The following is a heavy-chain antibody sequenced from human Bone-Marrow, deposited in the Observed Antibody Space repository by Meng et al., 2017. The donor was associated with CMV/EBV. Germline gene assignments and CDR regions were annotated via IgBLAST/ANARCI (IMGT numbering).Heavy chain of an antibody. CDR1: GSTFTGYY. CDR2: INPNSGGT. J-gene: IGHJ4*02. Sequence: KGSCKAYGSTFTGYYMHWVRQAAGQGLEWMGWINPNSGGTNYAQKLQGRVTMTRDTSISTAYMELSRLRSDDTAVYYCASEVTTLFDYWGQGTLVTVSS. CDR3: ASEVTTLFDY. D-gene: IGHD4-17*01. V-gene: IGHV1-2*02.